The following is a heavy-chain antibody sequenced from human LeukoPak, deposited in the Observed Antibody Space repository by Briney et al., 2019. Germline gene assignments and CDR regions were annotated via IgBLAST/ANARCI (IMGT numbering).Heavy chain of an antibody. J-gene: IGHJ4*02. CDR1: GFTFSSYD. D-gene: IGHD3-3*01. CDR3: ARGGPYEPPDY. V-gene: IGHV3-13*01. Sequence: GGSLRLSCAASGFTFSSYDMHWVRQATGKGLEGVSAIGTAGYTYYPGSVKGRFTISRENAKNSLYLQMDSLRAGDTAVYYCARGGPYEPPDYWGQGTLVTVSS. CDR2: IGTAGYT.